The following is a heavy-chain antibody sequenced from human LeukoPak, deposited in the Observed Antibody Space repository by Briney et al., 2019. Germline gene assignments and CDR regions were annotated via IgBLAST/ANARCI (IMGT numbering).Heavy chain of an antibody. D-gene: IGHD2-2*01. Sequence: SSETLSLTCAVYGGSFSGYYWSWIRQPPGKGLEWIGEINHSGSTNYNPSLKSRVTISVDTSKNQFSLKLSSVTAADTAVYYCARLVVPAAMEEWFAPWGQGTLVTVSS. CDR2: INHSGST. CDR1: GGSFSGYY. V-gene: IGHV4-34*01. CDR3: ARLVVPAAMEEWFAP. J-gene: IGHJ5*02.